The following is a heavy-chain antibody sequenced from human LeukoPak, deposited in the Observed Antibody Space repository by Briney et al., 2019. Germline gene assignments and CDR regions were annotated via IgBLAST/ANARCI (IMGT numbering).Heavy chain of an antibody. J-gene: IGHJ4*02. CDR2: IYSGGST. CDR1: GFTVSSNY. V-gene: IGHV3-66*02. D-gene: IGHD4-17*01. CDR3: ARDGDYGDLGSFDY. Sequence: HPGGSLRLSCAASGFTVSSNYMSWVRQAPGKGLGWVSVIYSGGSTYNADSVKGRFTISRDNSKNTLYLQMNSLRAEDTAVYYCARDGDYGDLGSFDYWGQGTLVTVSS.